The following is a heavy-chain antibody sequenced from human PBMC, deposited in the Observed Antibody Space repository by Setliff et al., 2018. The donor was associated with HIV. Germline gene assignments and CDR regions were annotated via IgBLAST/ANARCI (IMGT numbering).Heavy chain of an antibody. Sequence: EPLSLTCTVSGGSISGYYWNWIRQPPGKRLEWIGYIYYNGSTNYNPSLKSRVTISVDTSKNQFSLRLSSVTAADTAVYYCARHHQTGFYYYYMDIWGKGTTVTVSS. D-gene: IGHD7-27*01. CDR1: GGSISGYY. V-gene: IGHV4-59*08. J-gene: IGHJ6*03. CDR2: IYYNGST. CDR3: ARHHQTGFYYYYMDI.